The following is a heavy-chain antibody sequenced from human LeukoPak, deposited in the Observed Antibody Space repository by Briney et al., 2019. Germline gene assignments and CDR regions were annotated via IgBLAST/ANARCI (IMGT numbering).Heavy chain of an antibody. D-gene: IGHD1-26*01. CDR2: IIPISDTA. Sequence: SVKVSCKASGGTFSNYTISWVRQAPGQRLEWMWGIIPISDTANYAQKFQGRVTITADESTRTAYMELSSLRSADTAVYYCAGAYSGSSIWGQGTLVTVSS. CDR3: AGAYSGSSI. J-gene: IGHJ4*02. CDR1: GGTFSNYT. V-gene: IGHV1-69*13.